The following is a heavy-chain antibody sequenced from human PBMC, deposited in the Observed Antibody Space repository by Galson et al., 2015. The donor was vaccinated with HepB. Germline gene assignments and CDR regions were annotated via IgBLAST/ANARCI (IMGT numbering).Heavy chain of an antibody. D-gene: IGHD5-18*01. V-gene: IGHV3-33*08. CDR2: IWYDGSNK. CDR1: GFTVSSNY. CDR3: ARDRAAMGSYYYYGMDV. J-gene: IGHJ6*02. Sequence: SLRLSCAASGFTVSSNYMSWVRQAPGKGLEWVAVIWYDGSNKYYADSVKGRFTISRDNSKNTLYLQMNSLRAEDTAVYYCARDRAAMGSYYYYGMDVWGQGTTVTVSS.